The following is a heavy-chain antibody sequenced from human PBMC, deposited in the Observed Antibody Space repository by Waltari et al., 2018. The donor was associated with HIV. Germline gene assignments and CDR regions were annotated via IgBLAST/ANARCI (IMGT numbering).Heavy chain of an antibody. J-gene: IGHJ6*02. CDR2: VYYTGNT. Sequence: QVHLQESGPGLVKPSETLSLTCTVSGGSISSFHYSWIRQPPGQGLEWIGYVYYTGNTDNNPSIRSRFTISVDTSKNQCSRKLSFVTAADTAVYSCAKGAGGGVYWDGMDVWGQGTTVTVSS. CDR3: AKGAGGGVYWDGMDV. CDR1: GGSISSFH. V-gene: IGHV4-59*01. D-gene: IGHD3-16*01.